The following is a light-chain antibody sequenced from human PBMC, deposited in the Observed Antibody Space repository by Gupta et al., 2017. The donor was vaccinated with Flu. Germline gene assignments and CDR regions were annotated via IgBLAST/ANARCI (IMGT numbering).Light chain of an antibody. V-gene: IGKV3-15*01. Sequence: ATLSWAPGERATLSCRASQSVSSNLAWYQQKPGQAPRLLIYGASTRATGIPARFSGSGSGTEFTLTISSLQSEDFAVYYCQQYNNWPPWTFGQGTKVEIK. CDR2: GAS. CDR3: QQYNNWPPWT. J-gene: IGKJ1*01. CDR1: QSVSSN.